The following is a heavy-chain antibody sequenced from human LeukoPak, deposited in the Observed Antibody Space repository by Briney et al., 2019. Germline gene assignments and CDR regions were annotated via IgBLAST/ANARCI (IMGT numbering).Heavy chain of an antibody. CDR3: AGSSSSSSLDY. Sequence: SETLSLTCTVSGGSISSYYWSWIRQPPGKGLEWIGDIFNSGRTNYNPSLKSRVTISVDTSKNQFSLKLSSVTAADTAVYYCAGSSSSSSLDYWGQGTLVTVSS. CDR1: GGSISSYY. J-gene: IGHJ4*02. D-gene: IGHD6-6*01. V-gene: IGHV4-59*01. CDR2: IFNSGRT.